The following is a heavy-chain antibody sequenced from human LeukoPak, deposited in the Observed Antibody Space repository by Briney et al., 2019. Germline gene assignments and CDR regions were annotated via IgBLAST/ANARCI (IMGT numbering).Heavy chain of an antibody. D-gene: IGHD3-10*01. Sequence: SVKVSCKASGFTFTRSAMQWVRQARGQRLEWIGWIVVGSGNTKYAQKFQERVTITRDMSTGTAYMELSSLRSEDTAVYYCAASGFGFGELPSYFYYYMDVWGKGTTVTISS. CDR2: IVVGSGNT. CDR3: AASGFGFGELPSYFYYYMDV. CDR1: GFTFTRSA. V-gene: IGHV1-58*02. J-gene: IGHJ6*03.